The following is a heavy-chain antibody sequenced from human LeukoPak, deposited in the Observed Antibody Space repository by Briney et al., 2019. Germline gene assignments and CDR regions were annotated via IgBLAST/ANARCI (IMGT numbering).Heavy chain of an antibody. CDR2: IIPIFGTA. V-gene: IGHV1-69*05. D-gene: IGHD3-22*01. CDR1: GGTFSSYA. J-gene: IGHJ1*01. CDR3: ARGPGLVVVGTEYFQH. Sequence: SVKVSCKASGGTFSSYAISWVRQAPGQGLEWMGRIIPIFGTANYAQKFQGGVTITTDESTSTAYMELSSLRSEDTAVYYCARGPGLVVVGTEYFQHWGQGTLVTVSS.